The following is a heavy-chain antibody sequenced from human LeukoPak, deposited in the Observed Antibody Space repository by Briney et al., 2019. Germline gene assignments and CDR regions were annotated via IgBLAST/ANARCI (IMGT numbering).Heavy chain of an antibody. J-gene: IGHJ4*02. V-gene: IGHV3-23*01. CDR2: FGGSDGST. CDR3: AKEGGSTLNY. Sequence: RRSLRLSCAASGFTFRSYAMSWVRQAPGKGLEWVSGFGGSDGSTYYADSVKGRFTISRDNSQNTLHLQMNSLRAEDTAVYHCAKEGGSTLNYWGQGTLVTVSS. D-gene: IGHD3-16*01. CDR1: GFTFRSYA.